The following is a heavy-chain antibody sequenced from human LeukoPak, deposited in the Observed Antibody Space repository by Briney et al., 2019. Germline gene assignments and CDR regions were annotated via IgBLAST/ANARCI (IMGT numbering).Heavy chain of an antibody. V-gene: IGHV3-7*01. CDR2: IKEDGGEK. CDR3: VRDRGYCSGGTCYALWDY. J-gene: IGHJ4*02. D-gene: IGHD2-15*01. CDR1: GFTFSNYW. Sequence: GGSLRLSCAASGFTFSNYWMTWVRQAPGKGLEWVAHIKEDGGEKHYVDPVKGRLTISRDNAKNSLYLQMNSLRAEDTAMYYCVRDRGYCSGGTCYALWDYWGQGTLVTVSS.